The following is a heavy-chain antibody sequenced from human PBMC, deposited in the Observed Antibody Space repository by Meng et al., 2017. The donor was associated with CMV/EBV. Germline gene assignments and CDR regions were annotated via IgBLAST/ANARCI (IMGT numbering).Heavy chain of an antibody. CDR2: MNPNSGNT. J-gene: IGHJ6*02. D-gene: IGHD3-3*01. V-gene: IGHV1-8*01. Sequence: ASVKVSCKASGYTFTSYDINWVRQATGQGLEWMGWMNPNSGNTGYAQKFQGRVTMTRNTSISTAYMELSSLRSEDTAVYYCARRGTIFEYYYGMDVWGQGTTVTVSS. CDR3: ARRGTIFEYYYGMDV. CDR1: GYTFTSYD.